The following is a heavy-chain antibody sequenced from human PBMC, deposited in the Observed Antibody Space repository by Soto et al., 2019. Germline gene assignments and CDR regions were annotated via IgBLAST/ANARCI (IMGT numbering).Heavy chain of an antibody. Sequence: QVQLVQSGAEVKKPGSSVKVSCKASGGTFSSYAISWVRQAPGQGLEWMGGIIPIFGTANSAQKFQGRVTITADQSTSTSYMELRSLRSEDTALYYCASVYCSSTSCYQVDTAMAYSVHFDYGGQGTRVTGSS. CDR3: ASVYCSSTSCYQVDTAMAYSVHFDY. J-gene: IGHJ4*02. D-gene: IGHD2-2*01. V-gene: IGHV1-69*01. CDR1: GGTFSSYA. CDR2: IIPIFGTA.